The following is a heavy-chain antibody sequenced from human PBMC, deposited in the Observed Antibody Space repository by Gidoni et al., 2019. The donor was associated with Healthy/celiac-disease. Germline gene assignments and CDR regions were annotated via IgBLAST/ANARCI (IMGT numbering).Heavy chain of an antibody. CDR2: ISYDGSKK. CDR3: AKDPRGGLGHYDFWSGYPDY. D-gene: IGHD3-3*01. V-gene: IGHV3-30*18. J-gene: IGHJ4*02. CDR1: GFSFISFG. Sequence: QVQLVESGGGVVQPGESLRLSCTASGFSFISFGMHWVRQAPGKGLEWVTVISYDGSKKYYADSVEGRFTISRDNSKNTLYLQMNSLRAEDTALYYCAKDPRGGLGHYDFWSGYPDYWGQGTLVTVSS.